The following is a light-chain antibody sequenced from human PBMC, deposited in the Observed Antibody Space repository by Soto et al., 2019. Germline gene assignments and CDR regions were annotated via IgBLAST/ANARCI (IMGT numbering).Light chain of an antibody. Sequence: DIVMTQSPATLPVSPGERATLSCRASQSVSSNLAWYQQKPGQAPRFLIYGASTRDTGISARFSGSGSGTEFTLTISSLQSGDFAVYHCQQYNKWPPTFGQGTKV. CDR2: GAS. CDR3: QQYNKWPPT. CDR1: QSVSSN. J-gene: IGKJ1*01. V-gene: IGKV3-15*01.